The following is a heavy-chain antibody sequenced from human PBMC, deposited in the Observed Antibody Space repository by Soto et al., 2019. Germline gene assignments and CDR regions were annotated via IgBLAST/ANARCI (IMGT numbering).Heavy chain of an antibody. V-gene: IGHV3-7*01. D-gene: IGHD3-10*01. CDR2: INQDGSER. CDR1: GFTFSNSW. CDR3: VKDNRGSY. J-gene: IGHJ4*02. Sequence: GGSLRLSCAASGFTFSNSWMMWVRQAPGKGLEWVANINQDGSERYYVDSVKGRFTISRDNAKNSLYLQMNSLRAEDTAVYYCVKDNRGSYWGQGTLVTVSS.